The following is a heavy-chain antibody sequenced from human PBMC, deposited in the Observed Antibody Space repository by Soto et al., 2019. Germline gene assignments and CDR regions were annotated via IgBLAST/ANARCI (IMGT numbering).Heavy chain of an antibody. D-gene: IGHD2-2*01. CDR1: GGYY. CDR3: ARAASSTSSFDS. CDR2: IYYSGST. V-gene: IGHV4-31*02. J-gene: IGHJ4*02. Sequence: GGYYWSWIRQHPGKGLEWIGCIYYSGSTYYNPSLKSRVTISLDTSKNQFSLKLSSVTAADTAVYYCARAASSTSSFDSWGQGTLVTVSS.